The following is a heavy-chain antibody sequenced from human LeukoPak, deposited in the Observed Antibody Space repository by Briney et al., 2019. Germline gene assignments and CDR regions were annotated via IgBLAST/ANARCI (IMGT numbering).Heavy chain of an antibody. J-gene: IGHJ4*02. CDR2: ISSSSSYV. V-gene: IGHV3-21*01. Sequence: GGSLRLSCAASGFTFSSYSMNWVRQAPGKGLEWVSSISSSSSYVYYVDSVKGRFTISRDNAKNSLYLQMNSLRAEDTAVYYCARDGMDYDSSFDYWGQGTLVTVSS. D-gene: IGHD3-22*01. CDR3: ARDGMDYDSSFDY. CDR1: GFTFSSYS.